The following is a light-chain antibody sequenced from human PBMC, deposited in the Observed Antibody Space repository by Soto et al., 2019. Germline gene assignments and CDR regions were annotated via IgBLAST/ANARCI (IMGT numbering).Light chain of an antibody. Sequence: QSVLTQPPSVSGAPGQRVTISCTGSSSNIGAGYDVHWYQQLPGTAPKLLIYGNSNRPSGVPVRFSAPLSATSVSLAITGLQADDEADYYCQSYDSSLSVVFGGGTKLTVL. V-gene: IGLV1-40*01. CDR3: QSYDSSLSVV. J-gene: IGLJ2*01. CDR1: SSNIGAGYD. CDR2: GNS.